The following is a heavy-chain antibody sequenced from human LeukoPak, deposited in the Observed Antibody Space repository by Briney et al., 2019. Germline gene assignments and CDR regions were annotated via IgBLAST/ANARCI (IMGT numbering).Heavy chain of an antibody. D-gene: IGHD3-16*01. Sequence: ASVKVSCKVSGYTFTGHFIHWVRQAPGQGLEWMGYINPSSGDTTFAQRFQGRVTMTRDTSISTAHMELTRLISDDTAVYYCARGTWGYDVFDVWGQGTMVTVSS. J-gene: IGHJ3*01. CDR3: ARGTWGYDVFDV. CDR2: INPSSGDT. CDR1: GYTFTGHF. V-gene: IGHV1-2*02.